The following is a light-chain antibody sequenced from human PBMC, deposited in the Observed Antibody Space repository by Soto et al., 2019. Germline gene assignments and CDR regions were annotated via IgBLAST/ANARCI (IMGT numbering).Light chain of an antibody. J-gene: IGKJ5*01. CDR1: QSIGIS. CDR2: AAS. V-gene: IGKV1-39*01. Sequence: DLQVTQSPSSLSASVGDTFTITCWASQSIGISLNLYQHKPGRGPNLLIHAASSLQSGVRSRVSGSGCGSEFILTISSLRPEDFASYFCQQSYSTPRDFGQGTRLEIK. CDR3: QQSYSTPRD.